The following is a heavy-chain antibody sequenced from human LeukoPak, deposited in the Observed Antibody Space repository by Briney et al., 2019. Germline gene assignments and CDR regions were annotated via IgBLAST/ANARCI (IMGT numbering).Heavy chain of an antibody. V-gene: IGHV1-18*01. Sequence: ASVKVSRKASGYTFTSYGISWVRQAPGQGLEWMGWINAYNGNTNYAQKLQGRVTMTTDTSTSTAYMELRSLRSDDTAVHYCARDRGELRFLEWFAYYYYYMDVWGKGTTVTVSS. J-gene: IGHJ6*03. CDR1: GYTFTSYG. D-gene: IGHD3-3*01. CDR3: ARDRGELRFLEWFAYYYYYMDV. CDR2: INAYNGNT.